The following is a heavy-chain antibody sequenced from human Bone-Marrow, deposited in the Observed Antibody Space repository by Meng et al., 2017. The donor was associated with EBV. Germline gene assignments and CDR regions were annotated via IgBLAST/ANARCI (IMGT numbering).Heavy chain of an antibody. Sequence: EVQLXXXXXGLVXPXXXLRLXXXASGCTFSNAWMSWVRQAPGKGLEWVGRIKSKTDGGTTDYAAPVKGRFTISRDDSKNTLYLQMNSLKTEDTAVYYCTTDRVVPAIRGYWGQGTLVTVSS. D-gene: IGHD2-21*02. V-gene: IGHV3-15*01. CDR3: TTDRVVPAIRGY. CDR1: GCTFSNAW. CDR2: IKSKTDGGTT. J-gene: IGHJ4*02.